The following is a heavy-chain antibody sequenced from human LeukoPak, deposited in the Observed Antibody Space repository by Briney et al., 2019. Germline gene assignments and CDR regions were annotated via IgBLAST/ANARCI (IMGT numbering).Heavy chain of an antibody. V-gene: IGHV4-4*07. CDR1: GGSISNYH. CDR3: ARRDISSGWSFDY. Sequence: SETLSHTCTVSGGSISNYHWSWIRQPAGKGLEWIGQIHTSGSTNYNPPLKSRVSMSIDTTEDQVSLTIRSVTAADTAFYYCARRDISSGWSFDYWRQGTLVTVSS. J-gene: IGHJ4*02. CDR2: IHTSGST. D-gene: IGHD6-19*01.